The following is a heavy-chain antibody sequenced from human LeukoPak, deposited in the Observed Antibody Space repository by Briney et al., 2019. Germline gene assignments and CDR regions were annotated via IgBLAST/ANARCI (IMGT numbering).Heavy chain of an antibody. V-gene: IGHV3-13*05. Sequence: GGSLRLPCAASVFTFSSYDMHWVRDATGKGLECVSDIGTAGDPSYEGSVKGRFTITRENAKNSLYLQMNSLRGGDTAVYYCGRASRGWYYFDYWGQGTLVTVSS. J-gene: IGHJ4*02. D-gene: IGHD6-19*01. CDR1: VFTFSSYD. CDR2: IGTAGDP. CDR3: GRASRGWYYFDY.